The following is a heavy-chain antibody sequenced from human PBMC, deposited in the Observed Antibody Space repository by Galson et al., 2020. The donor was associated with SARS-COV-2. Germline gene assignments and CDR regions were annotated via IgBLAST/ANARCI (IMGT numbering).Heavy chain of an antibody. CDR1: GFDVSLYG. Sequence: GKSLKISCAASGFDVSLYGMHWVRQAPGKGLEWVAVIAYDGSYEYYADSVKGRLIISRDNSKDTVFLQMNSLRPEDTAVYYCGTQIREYDSRSYWGQGIPVSISS. CDR3: GTQIREYDSRSY. J-gene: IGHJ4*02. V-gene: IGHV3-30*03. CDR2: IAYDGSYE. D-gene: IGHD3-22*01.